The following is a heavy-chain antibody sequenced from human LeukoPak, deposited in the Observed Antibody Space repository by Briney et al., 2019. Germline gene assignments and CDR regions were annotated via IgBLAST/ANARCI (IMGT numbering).Heavy chain of an antibody. D-gene: IGHD5-18*01. CDR2: ISGSGGST. V-gene: IGHV3-23*01. J-gene: IGHJ4*02. Sequence: GGSLRLSCAASGFTFSSYAMSWVRQAPGKGLEWVSAISGSGGSTYYADSVKGRFTISRDNSKNTLYLQMNSLRAEDTAVYYCAKAGDSYGNSRSDYWGQGTLVTVSS. CDR1: GFTFSSYA. CDR3: AKAGDSYGNSRSDY.